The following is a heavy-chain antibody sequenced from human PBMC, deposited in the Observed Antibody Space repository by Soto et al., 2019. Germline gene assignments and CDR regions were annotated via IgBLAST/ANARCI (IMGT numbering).Heavy chain of an antibody. D-gene: IGHD2-15*01. CDR3: AKDTLGYCSGGSCHLTDY. CDR1: GFTFSSYG. CDR2: ISYDGSNK. Sequence: GGSLRLSCAASGFTFSSYGMHWVRQAPGKGLEWVAVISYDGSNKYYADSVKGRFTISRDNSKNTLYLQMNSLRAEDTAVYYCAKDTLGYCSGGSCHLTDYWGQGTLVTVSS. V-gene: IGHV3-30*18. J-gene: IGHJ4*02.